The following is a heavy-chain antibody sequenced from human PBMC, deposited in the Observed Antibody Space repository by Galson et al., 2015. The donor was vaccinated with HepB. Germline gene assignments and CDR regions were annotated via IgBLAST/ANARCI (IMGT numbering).Heavy chain of an antibody. CDR1: GFSFSSYA. CDR3: TKVSYTSGWGPFDN. D-gene: IGHD6-19*01. V-gene: IGHV3-23*01. J-gene: IGHJ4*02. CDR2: ISGNGGRT. Sequence: SLRLSCAASGFSFSSYAMSWVRQAPGQGLEWVSSISGNGGRTHYADSVKGRIAISRDNSKNTLSLQMNSPIAEDTAIYYCTKVSYTSGWGPFDNWGQGTLVTVSS.